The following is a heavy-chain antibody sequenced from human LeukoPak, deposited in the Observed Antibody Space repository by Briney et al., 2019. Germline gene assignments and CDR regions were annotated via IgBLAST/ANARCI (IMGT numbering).Heavy chain of an antibody. CDR2: IYYSGST. D-gene: IGHD3-10*01. CDR3: ARGYVGSPVWFGESGDYYFDY. CDR1: GGSISSSSYY. Sequence: PSETLSLTCTVSGGSISSSSYYWGWIRQPPGKGLEWIGSIYYSGSTYYNPSLKSRVTISVDTSKNQFSLKLSSVTAADTAVYYCARGYVGSPVWFGESGDYYFDYWGQGTLVTVSS. V-gene: IGHV4-39*01. J-gene: IGHJ4*02.